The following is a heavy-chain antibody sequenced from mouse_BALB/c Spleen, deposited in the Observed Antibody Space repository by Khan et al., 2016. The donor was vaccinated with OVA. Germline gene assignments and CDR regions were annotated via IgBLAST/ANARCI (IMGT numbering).Heavy chain of an antibody. D-gene: IGHD2-3*01. J-gene: IGHJ4*01. CDR3: ARDGSRYNYAMDY. Sequence: EVKVEESGPGLVKPSQSLSLTCTVTGYSITSDYAWNWIRQFPGNKLEWMGYISYSGSTNYNPSLKSRLSITRDTSKNQFFLQLNSVTNEDTATYYCARDGSRYNYAMDYWGQGTSVTVSS. CDR1: GYSITSDYA. CDR2: ISYSGST. V-gene: IGHV3-2*02.